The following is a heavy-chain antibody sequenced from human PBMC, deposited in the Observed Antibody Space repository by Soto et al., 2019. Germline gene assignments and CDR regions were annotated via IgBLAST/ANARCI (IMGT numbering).Heavy chain of an antibody. CDR1: GGAISSSRYY. J-gene: IGHJ4*02. V-gene: IGHV4-39*01. CDR2: IYYSGST. D-gene: IGHD6-13*01. CDR3: ARHKDNSSRYLLPDC. Sequence: QLQLQESGPGLVKPSETLSLTCTVSGGAISSSRYYWGWIRQPPGKGLEWIGSIYYSGSTYYNPSLKSRITISVDTSKNQFSLKVSSVTATDTAVYYCARHKDNSSRYLLPDCWGQGALVTVSS.